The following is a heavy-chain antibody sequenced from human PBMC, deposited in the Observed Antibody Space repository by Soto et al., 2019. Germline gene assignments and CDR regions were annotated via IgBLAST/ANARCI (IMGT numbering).Heavy chain of an antibody. CDR2: ISPYNDNT. CDR1: GYTFDTSG. D-gene: IGHD3-9*01. V-gene: IGHV1-18*01. Sequence: QVQLVQSGAEVKKPGASVKVSCEASGYTFDTSGITWVRQAPGQGLEWMGWISPYNDNTNYAQNVQGRGTMTTDTSTSTAYLELRSLSSDDTAVYYCARDGGPMTGTGYMDVWGKGTTVTVSS. J-gene: IGHJ6*03. CDR3: ARDGGPMTGTGYMDV.